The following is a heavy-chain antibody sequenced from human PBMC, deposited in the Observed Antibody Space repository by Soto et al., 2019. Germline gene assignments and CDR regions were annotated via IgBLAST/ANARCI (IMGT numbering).Heavy chain of an antibody. D-gene: IGHD3-3*01. CDR3: ARLESPGDAFDI. V-gene: IGHV1-69*13. J-gene: IGHJ3*02. CDR1: GSTFSSYA. CDR2: IIPIFGTA. Sequence: GASVKVSCKASGSTFSSYAISWVRQAPGKGLEWMGWIIPIFGTANYAQKFQGRVTITADESTSTAYMELSSLRSEYMAVYYCARLESPGDAFDIWGQGTMVTVSS.